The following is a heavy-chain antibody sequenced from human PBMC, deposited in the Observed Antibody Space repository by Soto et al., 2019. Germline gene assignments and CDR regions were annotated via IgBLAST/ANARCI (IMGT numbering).Heavy chain of an antibody. CDR2: IIPIFGTA. CDR3: ASTPAFIAAAGTKAIDY. J-gene: IGHJ4*02. V-gene: IGHV1-69*13. CDR1: GGTFSSYA. Sequence: SVKVSCKASGGTFSSYAISWVRQAPGQGLEWMGGIIPIFGTANYAQKFQGRVTITADESTSTAYMELSSLRSEDTAVYYCASTPAFIAAAGTKAIDYWGQGTLVTVSS. D-gene: IGHD6-13*01.